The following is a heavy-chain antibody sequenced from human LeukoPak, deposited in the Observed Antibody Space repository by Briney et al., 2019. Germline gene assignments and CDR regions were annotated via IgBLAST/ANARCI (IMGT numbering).Heavy chain of an antibody. CDR3: AILWSTDCIGGSCPHQPNY. CDR2: IYYSGST. CDR1: GGSISSSSYY. J-gene: IGHJ4*02. V-gene: IGHV4-39*07. Sequence: PSETLSLTCTVSGGSISSSSYYWGWIRQPPGKGLEWIGSIYYSGSTHYNPSLKSRVTISVDTSKNQFSLKVSSVTAADTAVYYCAILWSTDCIGGSCPHQPNYWGQGTLVTVSS. D-gene: IGHD2-15*01.